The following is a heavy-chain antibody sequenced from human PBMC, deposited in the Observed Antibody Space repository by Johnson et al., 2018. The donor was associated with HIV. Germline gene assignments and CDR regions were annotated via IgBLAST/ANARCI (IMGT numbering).Heavy chain of an antibody. CDR2: IAYDGSNK. Sequence: QVQLVESGGGVFQPGRSLRLSCAASGFTFSSYAMAWVRQAPGKGLEWVAIIAYDGSNKYYADSVKGRFTISRDNSKNTLYLQMKSLRAEDTAVYYCARDTYREVAFDIWGQGTMVTVSS. J-gene: IGHJ3*02. D-gene: IGHD1-26*01. V-gene: IGHV3-30-3*01. CDR1: GFTFSSYA. CDR3: ARDTYREVAFDI.